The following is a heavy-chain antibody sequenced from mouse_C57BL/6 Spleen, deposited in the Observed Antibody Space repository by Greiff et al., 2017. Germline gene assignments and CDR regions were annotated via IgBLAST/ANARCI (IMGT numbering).Heavy chain of an antibody. D-gene: IGHD1-1*01. CDR3: ARLHYYGSTYWFAY. Sequence: VQLQQSGAELVRPGTSVKVSCKASGYAFTNYLIEWVQQRPGQGLEWIGVINPGRGGTNYNEKVKGQATLHAAKSSSTAYMQRSSLTSEDSAVYCCARLHYYGSTYWFAYWGQGTLGTVAA. J-gene: IGHJ3*01. CDR1: GYAFTNYL. V-gene: IGHV1-54*01. CDR2: INPGRGGT.